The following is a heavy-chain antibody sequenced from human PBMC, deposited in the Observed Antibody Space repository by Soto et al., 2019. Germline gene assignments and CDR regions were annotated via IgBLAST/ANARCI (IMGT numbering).Heavy chain of an antibody. CDR2: IYYSGGT. J-gene: IGHJ6*02. CDR1: GGSISSYY. Sequence: LALTCSVSGGSISSYYWSWIRQPPGKGLEWIGYIYYSGGTNYNPSLKSRVTISVDTSKNQFSLKLSSVTAADTAVYYCARGEGKIIAVAGTPYYYYGMDVWGQGTTVTVSS. D-gene: IGHD6-19*01. CDR3: ARGEGKIIAVAGTPYYYYGMDV. V-gene: IGHV4-59*01.